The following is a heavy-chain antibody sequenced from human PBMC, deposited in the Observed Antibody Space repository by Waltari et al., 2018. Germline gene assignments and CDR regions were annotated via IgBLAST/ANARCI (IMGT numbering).Heavy chain of an antibody. J-gene: IGHJ6*02. D-gene: IGHD5-18*01. CDR3: ARHSYGYLYYYYYGMDV. Sequence: QVQLVQSGAEVKKPGASVKVSCKASGYTFTSYDINWVRQATGQGLEWMGWMNPNSGNPGYAQKFQGRVTMTRNTSISTAYMELSSLRSEDTAVYYCARHSYGYLYYYYYGMDVWGQGTTVTVSS. CDR1: GYTFTSYD. CDR2: MNPNSGNP. V-gene: IGHV1-8*01.